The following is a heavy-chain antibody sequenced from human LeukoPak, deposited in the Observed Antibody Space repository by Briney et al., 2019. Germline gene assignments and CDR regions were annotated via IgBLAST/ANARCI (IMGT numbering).Heavy chain of an antibody. D-gene: IGHD3-16*01. CDR3: ATMNRFAAGRLGKMDH. V-gene: IGHV3-33*01. CDR2: IWRDGENK. Sequence: GKSLRLSCAASGFTFSDFGMNWVRQAPGKGLEWVAVIWRDGENKYYAESVKGRFTISRDNSKNTLYLQIDSLRAEDTAVYFCATMNRFAAGRLGKMDHWDQGTLVTVTS. CDR1: GFTFSDFG. J-gene: IGHJ4*02.